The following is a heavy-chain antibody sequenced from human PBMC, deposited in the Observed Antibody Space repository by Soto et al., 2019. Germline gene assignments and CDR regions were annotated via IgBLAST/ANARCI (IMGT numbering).Heavy chain of an antibody. CDR2: IYPDDSDT. D-gene: IGHD3-10*01. Sequence: EVQLVQSGAEVKKPGESLKISCKGSGFRFTTYWIAWVRQMPGKGLEWMGTIYPDDSDTTYSPSFQGQVSISADKSISTAYLQWSSLKASDTAIYHCARQYYSGSGVDYWGQGTLVTVSS. CDR1: GFRFTTYW. J-gene: IGHJ4*02. CDR3: ARQYYSGSGVDY. V-gene: IGHV5-51*03.